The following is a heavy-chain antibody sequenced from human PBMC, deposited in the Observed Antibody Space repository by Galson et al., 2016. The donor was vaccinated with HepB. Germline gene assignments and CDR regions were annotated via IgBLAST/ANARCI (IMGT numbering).Heavy chain of an antibody. V-gene: IGHV3-30-3*01. J-gene: IGHJ4*02. CDR3: AREWRWELLNYFDY. CDR1: GFTLITYA. CDR2: ISSDGSNK. Sequence: SLRLSCAASGFTLITYAMHWVRQAPGRGLEWVAVISSDGSNKAYADSVKGRFTISRDNSKNTLYLQINSLRAEDTAVYYCAREWRWELLNYFDYWGQGTLVTVSS. D-gene: IGHD1-26*01.